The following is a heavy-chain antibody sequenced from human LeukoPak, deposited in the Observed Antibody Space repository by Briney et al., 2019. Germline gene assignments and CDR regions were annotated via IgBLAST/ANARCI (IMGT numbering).Heavy chain of an antibody. Sequence: PGGSLRLSCAASGFTFSNYAMSWARQAPGKGPEWVSIISGSGDNTHYADSVKGRFTISRDNSKNTLYLQMNTLRAEDTAIYHCARRAWLVNFDYWGQGTLVTVSS. D-gene: IGHD6-19*01. CDR2: ISGSGDNT. CDR1: GFTFSNYA. V-gene: IGHV3-23*01. CDR3: ARRAWLVNFDY. J-gene: IGHJ4*02.